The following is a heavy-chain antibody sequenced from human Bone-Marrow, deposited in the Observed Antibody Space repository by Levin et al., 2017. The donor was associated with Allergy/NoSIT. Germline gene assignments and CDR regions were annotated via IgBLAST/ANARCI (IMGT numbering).Heavy chain of an antibody. CDR1: GGSISPYF. D-gene: IGHD1-26*01. V-gene: IGHV4-59*01. CDR2: IYYSGST. J-gene: IGHJ4*02. Sequence: SETLSLTCTVSGGSISPYFWSWIRQPPGKGLEWIGSIYYSGSTNYNPSLKSRVTISVDASNNQVSLKLRSVTAADTAVYYCARAEVQLPDYWGQGTLVTVSS. CDR3: ARAEVQLPDY.